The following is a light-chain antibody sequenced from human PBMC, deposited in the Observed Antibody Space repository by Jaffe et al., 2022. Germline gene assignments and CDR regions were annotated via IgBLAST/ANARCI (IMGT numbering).Light chain of an antibody. CDR1: STNVGTYNL. J-gene: IGLJ3*02. CDR2: EVS. CDR3: CSYAGNSALV. Sequence: QSALTQPASVSGSPGQAITISCTGTSTNVGTYNLVSWYQQHPGKAPKLMLYEVSERPSGVSNRFSGSKSGYTASLTISGLQAEDEADYYCCSYAGNSALVFGGGTKLTVL. V-gene: IGLV2-23*02.